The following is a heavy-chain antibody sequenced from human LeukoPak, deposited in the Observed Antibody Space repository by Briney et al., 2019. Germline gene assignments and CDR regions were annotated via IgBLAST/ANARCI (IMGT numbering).Heavy chain of an antibody. J-gene: IGHJ6*02. Sequence: ASVKVSCKASGYTFTSYAMHWVRQAPGQRLEWMGWINAGNGNTKYSQKFQGRVTITRDTSASTAYMELSSLRSEDTAVYYCAREGGDVVLVPVAKGDYYSGMDVWGQGTTVTVS. V-gene: IGHV1-3*01. CDR3: AREGGDVVLVPVAKGDYYSGMDV. CDR2: INAGNGNT. D-gene: IGHD2-2*01. CDR1: GYTFTSYA.